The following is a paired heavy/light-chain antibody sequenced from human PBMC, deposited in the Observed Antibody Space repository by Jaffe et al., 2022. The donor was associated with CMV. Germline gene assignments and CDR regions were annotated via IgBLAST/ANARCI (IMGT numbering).Light chain of an antibody. V-gene: IGKV1-39*01. CDR3: QQSYSTPPT. Sequence: DIQMTQSPSSLSASVGDRVIITCRASQSISNYLNWYQQEPGKAPKLLISAASSLQSGVPSRFSGSGSGTDFTLTISTLQPEDFATYHCQQSYSTPPTFGQGTKVEFK. J-gene: IGKJ1*01. CDR1: QSISNY. CDR2: AAS.
Heavy chain of an antibody. CDR2: IFNSGST. Sequence: QVQLQESGPGLVKPSETLSLTCTVSGGSISSYQWTWIRQPAGKGLEWIGRIFNSGSTYYNPSLKSRVTMSVETSKNQFSLKLNSVNAADTAVYYCARDGLGGGDQFDYWGQGTLVTVSS. J-gene: IGHJ4*02. D-gene: IGHD3-16*01. CDR1: GGSISSYQ. CDR3: ARDGLGGGDQFDY. V-gene: IGHV4-4*07.